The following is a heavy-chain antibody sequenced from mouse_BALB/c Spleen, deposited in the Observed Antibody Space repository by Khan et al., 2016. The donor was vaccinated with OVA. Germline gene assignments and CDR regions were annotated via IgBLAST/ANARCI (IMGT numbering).Heavy chain of an antibody. V-gene: IGHV1-20*02. CDR3: TRIYRSDFDY. D-gene: IGHD1-1*01. Sequence: EVQLQESGPELVRPGASVKISCKASGYSFTGYFMNWVMQSHGKSLEWIGRINPHIGETFYNQRFKDKATLTVEESSNTAHMVIRSLASEDSAVYYGTRIYRSDFDYWGQGTTLTVSS. J-gene: IGHJ2*01. CDR2: INPHIGET. CDR1: GYSFTGYF.